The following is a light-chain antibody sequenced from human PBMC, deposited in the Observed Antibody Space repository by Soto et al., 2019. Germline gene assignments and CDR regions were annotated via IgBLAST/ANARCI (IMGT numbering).Light chain of an antibody. V-gene: IGLV2-14*01. CDR3: SSYTSSSNWV. CDR2: AIS. J-gene: IGLJ3*02. Sequence: QSALTQPASVSGSPGQSITISCTGTSSDVGGYNYVSWYQHHPGKAPRLMTYAISNRPSGVSSRFSGSKSGNTASLTISGLQAEDEADYYCSSYTSSSNWVFGGGTKLTVL. CDR1: SSDVGGYNY.